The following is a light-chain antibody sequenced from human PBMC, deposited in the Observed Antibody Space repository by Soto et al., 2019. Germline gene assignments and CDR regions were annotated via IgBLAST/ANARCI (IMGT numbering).Light chain of an antibody. CDR1: TSDVGGYNY. CDR2: DDT. V-gene: IGLV2-11*01. Sequence: QSALTQPRSVSGSLGQSVTISCTGATSDVGGYNYVSWYQQHPGKAPKLLIHDDTKRPSGVPDRFSGSKSGNTASLTISGLQAEDEADYSCCSYAGSYTFVMFGGGTQLTVL. CDR3: CSYAGSYTFVM. J-gene: IGLJ3*02.